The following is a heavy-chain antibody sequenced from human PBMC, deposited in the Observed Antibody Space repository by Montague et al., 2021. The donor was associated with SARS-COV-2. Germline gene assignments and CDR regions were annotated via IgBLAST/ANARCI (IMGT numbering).Heavy chain of an antibody. J-gene: IGHJ2*01. CDR2: IYYSGST. V-gene: IGHV4-39*01. CDR1: GGSITGSSYY. Sequence: SETLSLTCTVSGGSITGSSYYWGWIRQPPGKGLEWIGSIYYSGSTXYNPSLKSRVTISVDTSKNQFSLKLSSVTAADTAVYYCAGRVVVPAAIGHWYFDLWGRGTLVTVSS. D-gene: IGHD2-2*02. CDR3: AGRVVVPAAIGHWYFDL.